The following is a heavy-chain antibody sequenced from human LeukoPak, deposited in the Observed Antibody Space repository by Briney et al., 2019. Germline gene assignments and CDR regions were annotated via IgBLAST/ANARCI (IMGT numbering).Heavy chain of an antibody. CDR2: ISSSSSYI. D-gene: IGHD6-19*01. CDR3: ARDRAVAGTGANWFDP. CDR1: GFTFSSYS. J-gene: IGHJ5*02. Sequence: PGGSLTLSCAASGFTFSSYSMNWVRQAPGKGLEWVSSISSSSSYIYYADSVKGRLTISRDNAKNSLYLQMNSLRAEDTAVYYCARDRAVAGTGANWFDPWGQGTLVTVSS. V-gene: IGHV3-21*01.